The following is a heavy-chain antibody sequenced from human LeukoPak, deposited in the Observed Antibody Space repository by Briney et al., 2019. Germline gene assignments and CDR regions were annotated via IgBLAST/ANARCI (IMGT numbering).Heavy chain of an antibody. J-gene: IGHJ6*03. Sequence: ASVKVSCKASGYTFTAYFMHWVRQAPGQGLEYMGWINPKSGGTNYTQKFQGRVTMTRDTSINTAYMELSRLRSDDTAVYYCTRARGYVRGDYYMDVWGKGTTVTVSS. CDR3: TRARGYVRGDYYMDV. CDR2: INPKSGGT. V-gene: IGHV1-2*02. D-gene: IGHD3-10*02. CDR1: GYTFTAYF.